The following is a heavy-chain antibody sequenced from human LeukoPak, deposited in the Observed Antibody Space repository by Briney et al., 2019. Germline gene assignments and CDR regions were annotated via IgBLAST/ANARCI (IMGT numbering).Heavy chain of an antibody. CDR3: ARGCSGGSCFGDFDY. Sequence: GGSLRLSGVASGFTFSSYGMNWVRQAPGKGLEWISYISSRSSTIYYADSVKGRFTISRDNAKNSLYLQMNSLRDEDTAVYYCARGCSGGSCFGDFDYWGQGTLGTVSS. CDR1: GFTFSSYG. CDR2: ISSRSSTI. D-gene: IGHD2-15*01. V-gene: IGHV3-48*02. J-gene: IGHJ4*02.